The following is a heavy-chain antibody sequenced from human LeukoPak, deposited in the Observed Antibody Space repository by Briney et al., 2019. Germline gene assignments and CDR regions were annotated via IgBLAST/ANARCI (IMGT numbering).Heavy chain of an antibody. Sequence: GGSLRLSCAASGFTFSSYGMHWVRQAPGKGLEWVAVISYDGSNKYYADSVKGRFTISRDNSKNTLYLQMNSLRAEDTAVYYWAKDPDGDWGQGTLVTVAS. V-gene: IGHV3-30*18. CDR3: AKDPDGD. CDR2: ISYDGSNK. J-gene: IGHJ4*02. CDR1: GFTFSSYG. D-gene: IGHD4-17*01.